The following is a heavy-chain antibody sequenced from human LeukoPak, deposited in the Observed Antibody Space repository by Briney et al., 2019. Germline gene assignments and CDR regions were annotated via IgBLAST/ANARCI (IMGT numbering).Heavy chain of an antibody. CDR3: ARNEDYYDSSGYFDY. Sequence: SGTLSLTCAVSGGSITSSNWWSWVRQPPGKGLEWIGYIYYSGSTNYNPSLKSRVTISVDTSKNQFSLKLSSVTAADTAVYYCARNEDYYDSSGYFDYWGQGTLVTVSS. D-gene: IGHD3-22*01. V-gene: IGHV4-4*02. J-gene: IGHJ4*02. CDR1: GGSITSSNW. CDR2: IYYSGST.